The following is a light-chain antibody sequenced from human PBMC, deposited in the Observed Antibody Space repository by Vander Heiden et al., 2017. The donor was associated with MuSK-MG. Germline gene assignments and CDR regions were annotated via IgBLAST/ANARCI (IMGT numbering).Light chain of an antibody. CDR3: QQYGSSPPIT. CDR2: GAS. J-gene: IGKJ5*01. CDR1: QSVSSSY. Sequence: EIVLTLSPGTLSLSPGERATLSCRASQSVSSSYLAWYQQKPGQAPRLLIYGASSRATGIPDRFSGSGSGTDFTLTISRLEPEDFAVYYCQQYGSSPPITFGQGTRLEIK. V-gene: IGKV3-20*01.